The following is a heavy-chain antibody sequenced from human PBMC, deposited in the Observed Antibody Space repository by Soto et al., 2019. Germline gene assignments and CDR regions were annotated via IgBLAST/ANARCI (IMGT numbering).Heavy chain of an antibody. CDR3: ARDYYGSGSYSTTFYYYYGMDV. Sequence: ASVKVSCKASGYTFTSYYMHWVRQAPGQGLEWMGIINPSGGSTSYAQKFQGRVTMTRDTSTSTVYMELSSLRSEDTAVYYCARDYYGSGSYSTTFYYYYGMDVWGQGTTVTVSS. D-gene: IGHD3-10*01. V-gene: IGHV1-46*01. J-gene: IGHJ6*02. CDR1: GYTFTSYY. CDR2: INPSGGST.